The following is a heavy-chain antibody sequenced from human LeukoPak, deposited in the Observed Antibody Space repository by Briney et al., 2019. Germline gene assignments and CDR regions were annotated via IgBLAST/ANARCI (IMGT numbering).Heavy chain of an antibody. D-gene: IGHD6-19*01. CDR2: INTDGSST. J-gene: IGHJ4*02. Sequence: GGSLRLSCAASGFTFSSYWMHWVRQAPGKGLVWVSVINTDGSSTNYADSVKGRFTISRDNAKNSLYLQMSSLRAEDTAIYYCARALYNTGWYPDYFDSWGQGTLVTVSS. V-gene: IGHV3-74*01. CDR3: ARALYNTGWYPDYFDS. CDR1: GFTFSSYW.